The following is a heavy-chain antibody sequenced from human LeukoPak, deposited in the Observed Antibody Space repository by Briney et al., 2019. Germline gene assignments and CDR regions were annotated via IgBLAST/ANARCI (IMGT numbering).Heavy chain of an antibody. CDR3: ARGGISIFGVVIYMDV. J-gene: IGHJ6*03. V-gene: IGHV3-48*01. D-gene: IGHD3-3*01. Sequence: GGSLRLSCAASGFTFSSYSMNWVRQAPGKGLEWVSYISSSSSTIYYADSVKGRFTISRDNAKNSLYLQMNSLRVEDTALYYCARGGISIFGVVIYMDVWGKGTTVTVSS. CDR1: GFTFSSYS. CDR2: ISSSSSTI.